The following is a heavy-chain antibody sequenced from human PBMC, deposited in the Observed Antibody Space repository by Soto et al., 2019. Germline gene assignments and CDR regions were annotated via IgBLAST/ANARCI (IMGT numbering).Heavy chain of an antibody. J-gene: IGHJ4*02. D-gene: IGHD6-6*01. CDR2: INAGNGNT. Sequence: ASVKVSCKASGYTFTSYAMHWVRQAPGQRLEWMGWINAGNGNTKYSQKFQGRVTITRDTSASTAYMELSSLRSEDTAVYYCARALSDKITSPFRRQRDSSSSPPDYWGQGTLVTVSS. CDR1: GYTFTSYA. V-gene: IGHV1-3*01. CDR3: ARALSDKITSPFRRQRDSSSSPPDY.